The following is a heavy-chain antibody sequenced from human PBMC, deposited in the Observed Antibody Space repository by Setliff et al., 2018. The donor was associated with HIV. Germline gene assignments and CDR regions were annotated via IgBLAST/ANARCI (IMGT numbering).Heavy chain of an antibody. J-gene: IGHJ5*02. CDR1: GYTFINYG. D-gene: IGHD2-21*01. Sequence: ASVKVSCKASGYTFINYGINWLRQAPGQGLEWVGWINPYNGNTKYGQKFQGTVTMTRDTTTSTAYLELRRLRSDDTAVYFCARGGPARVALLYWFDPWGQGTPGTVS. CDR3: ARGGPARVALLYWFDP. CDR2: INPYNGNT. V-gene: IGHV1-18*01.